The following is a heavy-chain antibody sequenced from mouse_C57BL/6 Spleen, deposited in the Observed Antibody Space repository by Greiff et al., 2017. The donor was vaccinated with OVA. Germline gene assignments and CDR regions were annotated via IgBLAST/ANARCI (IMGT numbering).Heavy chain of an antibody. CDR3: ARATTVVEEGFAY. CDR1: GYTFTDYY. CDR2: INPNNGGT. Sequence: EVQLQQSGPELVKPGASVKISCKASGYTFTDYYMNWVQQSHGKSLEWIGDINPNNGGTRYNQKFKGKATLTVAKSSSPAYMELRSVTSEDSAVYYCARATTVVEEGFAYWGQGTLVTVSA. J-gene: IGHJ3*01. D-gene: IGHD1-1*01. V-gene: IGHV1-26*01.